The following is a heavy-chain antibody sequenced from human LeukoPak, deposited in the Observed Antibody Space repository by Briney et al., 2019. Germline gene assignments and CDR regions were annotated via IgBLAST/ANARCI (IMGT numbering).Heavy chain of an antibody. V-gene: IGHV1-18*01. CDR3: ARDPRIEAAGPEYFQH. D-gene: IGHD6-13*01. CDR1: GYTFNSYG. Sequence: ASVKVSCKASGYTFNSYGISWVRQAPGQGLEWMGWNSTYKGNTNYAQRLQGRVTMTRDTSTNTAYMELRSLRADDTAVYYCARDPRIEAAGPEYFQHWGQGTLVTVSS. J-gene: IGHJ1*01. CDR2: NSTYKGNT.